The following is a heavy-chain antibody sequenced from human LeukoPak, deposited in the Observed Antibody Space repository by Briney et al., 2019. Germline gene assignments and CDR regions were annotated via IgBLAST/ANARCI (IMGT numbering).Heavy chain of an antibody. D-gene: IGHD3-10*01. CDR2: MNANSGIT. Sequence: ASVKVSCKASGYTFTSYVINWVRQATGQGVEWMGWMNANSGITGYAQKFQGRFTITRNTSISTAYMEMSSLRSEDTAVYYCARGLGVPWGYYMDVWGKGTTVTVSS. J-gene: IGHJ6*03. V-gene: IGHV1-8*03. CDR3: ARGLGVPWGYYMDV. CDR1: GYTFTSYV.